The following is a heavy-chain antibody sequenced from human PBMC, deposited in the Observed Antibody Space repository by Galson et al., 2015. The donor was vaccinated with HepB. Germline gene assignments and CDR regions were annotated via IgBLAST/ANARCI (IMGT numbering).Heavy chain of an antibody. D-gene: IGHD3-3*01. CDR1: GYTFTSYY. J-gene: IGHJ4*02. CDR2: INPSGGST. V-gene: IGHV1-46*01. Sequence: SVKVSCKASGYTFTSYYMHWVRQAPGQGLEWMGIINPSGGSTSYAQKFQGRVTMTRDTSTSTVYMELSSLRSEDTAVYYRARTYYDFWSGYLDYFDYWGQGTLVTVSS. CDR3: ARTYYDFWSGYLDYFDY.